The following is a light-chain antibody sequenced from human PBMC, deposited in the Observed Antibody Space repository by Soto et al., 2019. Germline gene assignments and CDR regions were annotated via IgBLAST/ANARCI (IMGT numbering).Light chain of an antibody. CDR2: GAS. CDR3: QQYNNWPPVT. V-gene: IGKV3D-15*01. CDR1: QTISSW. Sequence: MTQSPSTLSGSVGDRVTITCRASQTISSWLAWYQQKPGQAPRLLIYGASTRATGIPARFSGSGSGTEFTLTISSLQSEDFAVYYCQQYNNWPPVTFGQGTKVDIK. J-gene: IGKJ1*01.